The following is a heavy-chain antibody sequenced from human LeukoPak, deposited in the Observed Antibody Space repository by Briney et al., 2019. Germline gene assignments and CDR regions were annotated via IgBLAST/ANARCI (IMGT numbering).Heavy chain of an antibody. CDR3: ARDRPAAMFDY. V-gene: IGHV4-61*01. Sequence: SETLSLTCTVSGGSVSSGSYYWSWIRQPPGKGLEWIWYIYYSGSTNYNPSLKSRVTISVDTSKNQFSLKLSSVTAADTAVYYCARDRPAAMFDYWGQGTLVTVSS. CDR1: GGSVSSGSYY. CDR2: IYYSGST. D-gene: IGHD2-2*01. J-gene: IGHJ4*02.